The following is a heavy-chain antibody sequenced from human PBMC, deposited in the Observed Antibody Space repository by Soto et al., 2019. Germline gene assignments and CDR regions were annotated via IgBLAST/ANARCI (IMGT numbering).Heavy chain of an antibody. CDR1: GFSLSTAGVA. J-gene: IGHJ2*01. V-gene: IGHV2-5*02. CDR3: AHRRGLLAAGQGWYFDL. CDR2: IYWDDDK. Sequence: QITLKESGPTLVKPTQTLTLSCTFSGFSLSTAGVAVGWIRQPQGKAPEWRALIYWDDDKRYTPSLRSRLTSTKDTSKNQLVLTMTTMYHVDTATYYCAHRRGLLAAGQGWYFDLWGRGTLVTVSS. D-gene: IGHD2-8*02.